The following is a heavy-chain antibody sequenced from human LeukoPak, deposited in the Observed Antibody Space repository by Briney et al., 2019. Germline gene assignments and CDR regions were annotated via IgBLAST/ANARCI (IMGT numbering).Heavy chain of an antibody. Sequence: GSVKVSCKASGYTFTSYYMHWVRQAPGQGLEWMGIINPSGGSTSYAQKFQGRVTMTRDTSTSTVYMELSSLRSEDTAVYYCARGISSQLIVRGAHIDYWGQGTLVTVSS. CDR3: ARGISSQLIVRGAHIDY. V-gene: IGHV1-46*01. D-gene: IGHD3-10*02. CDR2: INPSGGST. J-gene: IGHJ4*02. CDR1: GYTFTSYY.